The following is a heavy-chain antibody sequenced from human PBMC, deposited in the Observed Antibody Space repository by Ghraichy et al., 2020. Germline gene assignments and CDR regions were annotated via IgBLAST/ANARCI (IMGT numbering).Heavy chain of an antibody. D-gene: IGHD6-13*01. J-gene: IGHJ4*02. CDR3: ARDQGYLDY. V-gene: IGHV1-18*01. Sequence: ASVKLSCKASGYSFTSYGINWVRQAPGQGLEWMGWVSAYNGDTSYAPSLQGRVTMTTQTSTNTAYMELKSLRSDDTAVYYCARDQGYLDYWGQGTLVTVSS. CDR1: GYSFTSYG. CDR2: VSAYNGDT.